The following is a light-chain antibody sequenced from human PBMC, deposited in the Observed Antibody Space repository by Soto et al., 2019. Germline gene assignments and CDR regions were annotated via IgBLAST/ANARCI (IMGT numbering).Light chain of an antibody. V-gene: IGLV2-14*01. Sequence: QLVLTQPASVSGSPGQSITISCTGTSGDIGSYNRVSWYQQHPGKAPKRIIYEVTDRPSGVSNRFSGSKSGNTASLTISGLQAEDEAEYYCSSYTNINTRACVFGTGTKLTVL. CDR2: EVT. J-gene: IGLJ1*01. CDR1: SGDIGSYNR. CDR3: SSYTNINTRACV.